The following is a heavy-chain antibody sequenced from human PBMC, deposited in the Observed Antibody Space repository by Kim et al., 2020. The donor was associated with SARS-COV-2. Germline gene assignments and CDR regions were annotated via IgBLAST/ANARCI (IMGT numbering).Heavy chain of an antibody. Sequence: SETLSLTCTVSGDSVATDFWTWVRQAPGKGLDWIGYVSYSGGTSYNPSLRGRLAISVDASRTHVSLKLNSVTPADTAVYYCTRAHQLAPRGYGMDVWGQG. CDR2: VSYSGGT. V-gene: IGHV4-59*02. CDR3: TRAHQLAPRGYGMDV. CDR1: GDSVATDF. D-gene: IGHD1-1*01. J-gene: IGHJ6*02.